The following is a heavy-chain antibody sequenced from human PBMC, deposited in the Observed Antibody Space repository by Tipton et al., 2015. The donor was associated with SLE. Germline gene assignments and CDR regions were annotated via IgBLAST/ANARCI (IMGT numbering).Heavy chain of an antibody. J-gene: IGHJ3*02. CDR1: GYRFTSNW. CDR2: IDPSDSYT. CDR3: ARPLFWSGYSDAFDI. D-gene: IGHD3-3*01. V-gene: IGHV5-10-1*01. Sequence: QSGAEVKKPEESLRISCKVSGYRFTSNWITWVRQMPGKGLEWMGRIDPSDSYTNYSASFQGHVTISADKSISTVYLQWSSLKASDTAMYYCARPLFWSGYSDAFDIWGQGTMVTVSS.